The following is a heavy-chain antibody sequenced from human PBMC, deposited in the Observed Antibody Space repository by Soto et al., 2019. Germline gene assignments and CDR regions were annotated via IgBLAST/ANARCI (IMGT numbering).Heavy chain of an antibody. J-gene: IGHJ5*01. CDR1: GFTFSSNG. Sequence: QVQLVESGGGVVQPGRSLRLTCAASGFTFSSNGMHWVRQPPGKGLEWVALIAYDGSKTYYGDSVRGRFTISRDNSENPLFLQMNSLRAEDTAVYYCARWVGGSMFDNSGKYDSWGQGTLVTVSS. D-gene: IGHD3-22*01. V-gene: IGHV3-30*03. CDR2: IAYDGSKT. CDR3: ARWVGGSMFDNSGKYDS.